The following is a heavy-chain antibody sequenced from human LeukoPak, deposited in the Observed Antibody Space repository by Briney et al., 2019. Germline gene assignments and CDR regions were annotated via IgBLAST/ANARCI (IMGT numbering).Heavy chain of an antibody. Sequence: ASVKVSCKASGYTFTSYGISWVRQAPGQGLEWMGWISAYNGNTNYAQKFQGRVTITADESTSTAYMELSSLRSEDTAVYYCARGPPIAATYYFDYWGQGTPVTVSS. CDR2: ISAYNGNT. CDR3: ARGPPIAATYYFDY. J-gene: IGHJ4*02. CDR1: GYTFTSYG. D-gene: IGHD6-13*01. V-gene: IGHV1-18*01.